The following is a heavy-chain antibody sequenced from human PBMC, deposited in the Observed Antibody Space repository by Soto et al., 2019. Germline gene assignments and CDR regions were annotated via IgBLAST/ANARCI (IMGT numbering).Heavy chain of an antibody. D-gene: IGHD6-6*01. J-gene: IGHJ1*01. Sequence: QVQLVQSGAEVRKPGASVRISCKASGYTFTFYYIHWVRQAPGQGLEWMGTGNPSYGDTANSQKFWGRVTLTGDTSTTIVYMELSSLRSEVTADYFCATGSEVASRQRCDFWGQGSLVSVSS. CDR1: GYTFTFYY. V-gene: IGHV1-46*01. CDR3: ATGSEVASRQRCDF. CDR2: GNPSYGDT.